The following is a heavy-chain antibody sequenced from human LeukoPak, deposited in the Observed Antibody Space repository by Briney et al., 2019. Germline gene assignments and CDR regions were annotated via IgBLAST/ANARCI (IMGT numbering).Heavy chain of an antibody. CDR3: ARGTLYSGWSYYFDS. D-gene: IGHD6-19*01. V-gene: IGHV4-39*07. CDR1: GGSIPISTYY. CDR2: IYYSGTT. J-gene: IGHJ4*02. Sequence: SETLSLTCTVSGGSIPISTYYWGWVRQPPGKGLEWIGSIYYSGTTKYNPSLKSRVTISVDNSNNKFSLRLSSVTATDTALYYCARGTLYSGWSYYFDSWGQGTLVTVSS.